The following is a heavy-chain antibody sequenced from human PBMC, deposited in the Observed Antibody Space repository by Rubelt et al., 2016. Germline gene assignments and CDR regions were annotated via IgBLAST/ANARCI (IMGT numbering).Heavy chain of an antibody. CDR1: GYTFTSYY. Sequence: QVQLVQSGAEVKKPGASVKVSCKASGYTFTSYYMHWVRQAPGQGLEWMGIINPSGGSTSYEKSFEVRVTMTRETATGTVYMELSSLRSEDTAVYYCARSPRYDFEDNWFDPWGQGTLATVSS. CDR3: ARSPRYDFEDNWFDP. J-gene: IGHJ5*02. D-gene: IGHD3-3*01. CDR2: INPSGGST. V-gene: IGHV1-46*01.